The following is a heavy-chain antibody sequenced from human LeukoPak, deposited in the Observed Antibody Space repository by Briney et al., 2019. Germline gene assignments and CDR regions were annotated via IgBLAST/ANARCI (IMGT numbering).Heavy chain of an antibody. Sequence: ASVKVSCKVSGTSLSETSIHWVRQAPGQWLEWMGGFDPEDGESIFAQRFQGRFSMTEDTSTDTAYMELRSLRPEDTAVYYCATADKWEPLDYWGQGTLVTVSS. CDR1: GTSLSETS. J-gene: IGHJ4*02. CDR2: FDPEDGES. D-gene: IGHD1-26*01. CDR3: ATADKWEPLDY. V-gene: IGHV1-24*01.